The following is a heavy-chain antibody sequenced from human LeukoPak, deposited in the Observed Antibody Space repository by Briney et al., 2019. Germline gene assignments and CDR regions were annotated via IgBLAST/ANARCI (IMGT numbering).Heavy chain of an antibody. J-gene: IGHJ4*02. Sequence: DPSETLSLTCTVSGVSVTSADYYWRWIRQPPGKGLEWIGDIYYSGSTTYNPSLKRRITISLDTSKNQFSLNLRSVTAADTAVYYCASFRRRWLAIDYWGQGTLVTVSS. CDR1: GVSVTSADYY. D-gene: IGHD6-19*01. CDR2: IYYSGST. CDR3: ASFRRRWLAIDY. V-gene: IGHV4-61*08.